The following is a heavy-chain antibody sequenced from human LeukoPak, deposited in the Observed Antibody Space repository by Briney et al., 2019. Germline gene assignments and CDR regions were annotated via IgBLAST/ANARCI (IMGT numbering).Heavy chain of an antibody. Sequence: PGGSLRLSCAVSRFTFSSYAMSWVRQAPGKGLEWVSVISGSGDSIYCTDSVKGRFTISRDNSKNTVYLQMNNLGAEDTAVYYCAKDYLGRSYAFDIWGQGTMVTVSS. J-gene: IGHJ3*02. CDR2: ISGSGDSI. V-gene: IGHV3-23*01. D-gene: IGHD6-13*01. CDR1: RFTFSSYA. CDR3: AKDYLGRSYAFDI.